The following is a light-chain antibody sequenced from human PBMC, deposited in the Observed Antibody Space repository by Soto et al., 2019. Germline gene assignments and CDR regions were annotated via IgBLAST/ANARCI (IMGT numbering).Light chain of an antibody. CDR1: QTINNW. CDR2: QTS. CDR3: QQCNTYST. J-gene: IGKJ1*01. V-gene: IGKV1-5*03. Sequence: DIQMTQSPSILSASVGDRVTITCRASQTINNWLAWYQQKPGRAPNLLIYQTSNLESGVPSRFSGSGSGTEFTLTISSLQPDDFATYYCQQCNTYSTFGQGTTVEIK.